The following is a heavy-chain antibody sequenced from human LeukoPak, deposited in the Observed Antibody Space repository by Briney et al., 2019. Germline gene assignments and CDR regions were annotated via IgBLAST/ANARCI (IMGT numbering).Heavy chain of an antibody. V-gene: IGHV4-39*07. D-gene: IGHD3-10*01. CDR2: IYYRGST. CDR3: ARYGSGSYALLAFDI. CDR1: GGSISSSTYY. J-gene: IGHJ3*02. Sequence: SETLSLTCTVSGGSISSSTYYWGWIRQPPGKGLEWIGNIYYRGSTNYNPSLKSRVTISVDTSKNQFSLKLSSVTAADTAVYYCARYGSGSYALLAFDIWGQGTMVTVSS.